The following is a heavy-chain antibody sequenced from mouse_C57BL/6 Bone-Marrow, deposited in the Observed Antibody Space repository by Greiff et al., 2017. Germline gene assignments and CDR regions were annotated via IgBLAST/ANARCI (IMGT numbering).Heavy chain of an antibody. CDR3: ASTVEDYFDY. J-gene: IGHJ2*01. V-gene: IGHV1-82*01. Sequence: QVQLQQSGPELVKPGASVKISCKASGYAFSSSWMNWVKQRPGKGLEWIGRIYPGDGDTNYNGKFKGKATLTADKSSSTAYMQLSSLTSEDSAVYFCASTVEDYFDYWGQGTTLTVSS. D-gene: IGHD1-1*01. CDR2: IYPGDGDT. CDR1: GYAFSSSW.